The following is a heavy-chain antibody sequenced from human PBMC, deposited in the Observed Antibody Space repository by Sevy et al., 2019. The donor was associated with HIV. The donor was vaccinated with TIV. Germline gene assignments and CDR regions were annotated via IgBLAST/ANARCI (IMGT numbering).Heavy chain of an antibody. CDR3: AKHYIHDIADGWYFDL. CDR2: ISGGGGGT. D-gene: IGHD6-13*01. Sequence: GGSLRLSCAASGFTFNNYAMSWVRQAPGKGLEGKGLEWVSTISGGGGGTYYADSVRGRFTISRDNSKNTLYLQVNSLRVEETAVDYCAKHYIHDIADGWYFDLWGRGTLVTVSS. CDR1: GFTFNNYA. J-gene: IGHJ2*01. V-gene: IGHV3-23*01.